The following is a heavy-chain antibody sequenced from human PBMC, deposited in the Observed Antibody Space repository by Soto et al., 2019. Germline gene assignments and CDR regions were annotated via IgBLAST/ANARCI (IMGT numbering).Heavy chain of an antibody. J-gene: IGHJ4*01. D-gene: IGHD1-1*01. V-gene: IGHV4-30-2*01. CDR2: IYHSGST. CDR3: GAVEVSARVS. Sequence: SLPCAVSDGTIGSGGYPWSWIRQPPGKGLEWIGYIYHSGSTYYNPSLKSRVTISVDRSKNQFSLKLSSVTAADTAVYYCGAVEVSARVSWGHGALVTVS. CDR1: DGTIGSGGYP.